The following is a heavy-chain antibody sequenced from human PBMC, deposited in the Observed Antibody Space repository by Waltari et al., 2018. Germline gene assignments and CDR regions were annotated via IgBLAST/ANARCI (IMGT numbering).Heavy chain of an antibody. D-gene: IGHD3-10*01. CDR2: INPDGSQK. J-gene: IGHJ4*02. CDR3: TTLARGESGDY. V-gene: IGHV3-7*01. Sequence: EVQLVESGGGLVQPGGSLRLSCAASGFTFNTYWMKWIRQAPGKGQGVGANINPDGSQKFYVDSVKGRFTVSRDNAQNSLYLQMNNLRAEDTAVYYCTTLARGESGDYWGQGTLVTVSS. CDR1: GFTFNTYW.